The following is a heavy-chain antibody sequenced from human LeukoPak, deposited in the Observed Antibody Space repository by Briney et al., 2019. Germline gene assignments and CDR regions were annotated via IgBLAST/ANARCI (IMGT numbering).Heavy chain of an antibody. Sequence: GGSLRLSCAASGFTFNDYTIHWVRQAPGKGLEWVCLICRKVTNKYCADSVRGRFTDSRDNRKNSLFLQLNTLRTEDTALYYCAKEHNTGWPTLDTWGQGTLVTASS. J-gene: IGHJ3*02. CDR3: AKEHNTGWPTLDT. V-gene: IGHV3-43*01. D-gene: IGHD6-19*01. CDR1: GFTFNDYT. CDR2: ICRKVTNK.